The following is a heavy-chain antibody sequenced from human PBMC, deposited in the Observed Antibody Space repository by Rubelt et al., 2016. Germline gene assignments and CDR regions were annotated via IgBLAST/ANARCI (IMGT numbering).Heavy chain of an antibody. CDR2: INPSGGST. D-gene: IGHD5-24*01. J-gene: IGHJ4*02. V-gene: IGHV1-46*01. Sequence: QVQLVQSGAEVKKPGASVKVSCKASGYTFTSYYMHWVRQAPGQGLEWMGIINPSGGSTSYAKKYQCRVTMTRETSTSTGYMELSSLGSEDTAVYYCARTKTVEMATIPLAYWGQGTLVTVSS. CDR3: ARTKTVEMATIPLAY. CDR1: GYTFTSYY.